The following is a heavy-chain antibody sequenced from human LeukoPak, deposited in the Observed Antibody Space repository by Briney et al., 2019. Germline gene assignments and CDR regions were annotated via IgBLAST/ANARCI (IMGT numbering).Heavy chain of an antibody. D-gene: IGHD3-22*01. CDR3: ARIFDYYDSSGYVSG. CDR1: GGSFSGYY. CDR2: INHSGST. Sequence: PSETLSLTCAVYGGSFSGYYWSWIRQPPGKGLEWIGEINHSGSTNYNPSLKSRVTISVDTSKNQFSLKLSSVTAADTAVYYCARIFDYYDSSGYVSGWGQGTLVTVSS. V-gene: IGHV4-34*01. J-gene: IGHJ4*02.